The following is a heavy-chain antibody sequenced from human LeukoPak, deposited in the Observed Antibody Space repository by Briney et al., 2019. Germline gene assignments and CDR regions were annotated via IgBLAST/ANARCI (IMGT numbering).Heavy chain of an antibody. Sequence: ASVKVSCKASGGTFSSYAISWVRQATGQGLEWMGWMNPNSGNTGYAQKFQGRVTMTRNTSISTAYMELSSLRSEDTAVYYCARQGAPGYSSGWFLRSYYYYYYYMDVWGKGTTVTVSS. CDR1: GGTFSSYA. CDR3: ARQGAPGYSSGWFLRSYYYYYYYMDV. J-gene: IGHJ6*03. V-gene: IGHV1-8*02. D-gene: IGHD6-19*01. CDR2: MNPNSGNT.